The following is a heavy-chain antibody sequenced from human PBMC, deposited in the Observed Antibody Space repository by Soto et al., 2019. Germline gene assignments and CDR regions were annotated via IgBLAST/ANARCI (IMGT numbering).Heavy chain of an antibody. J-gene: IGHJ5*02. CDR1: GYTFTGYY. CDR3: ARVSPTQSITGTPAGNWFDP. Sequence: ASVKVSCKASGYTFTGYYMHWVRQAPGQGLEWMGWINPNSGGTNYAQKFQGWVTMTRDTSISTAYMELSRLRSDDTAVYYCARVSPTQSITGTPAGNWFDPWGQGTLVTVSS. V-gene: IGHV1-2*04. CDR2: INPNSGGT. D-gene: IGHD1-20*01.